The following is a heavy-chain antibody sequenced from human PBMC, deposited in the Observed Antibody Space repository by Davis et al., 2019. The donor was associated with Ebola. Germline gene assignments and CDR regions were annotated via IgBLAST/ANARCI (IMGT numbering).Heavy chain of an antibody. Sequence: PGGSLRLSCAVSGFSFTDYVVHWVRQVPGKGLEWIAVMSREGRDKFYGKSVRGRFTVSRDESQNTVFLEMRSLKEEDTALYYCAKSWTDYGGASHYYGMDVWGIGTTVIVST. CDR2: MSREGRDK. CDR1: GFSFTDYV. J-gene: IGHJ6*04. D-gene: IGHD4-17*01. CDR3: AKSWTDYGGASHYYGMDV. V-gene: IGHV3-30*04.